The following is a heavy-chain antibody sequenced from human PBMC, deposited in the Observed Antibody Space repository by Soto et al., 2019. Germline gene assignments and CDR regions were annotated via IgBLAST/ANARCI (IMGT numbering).Heavy chain of an antibody. D-gene: IGHD6-13*01. Sequence: GGSLRLSCAASGFTFSSYAMSWVRQAPGKGLEWVSAISGSGGSTYYADSVKGRFTISRDNSKNTLYLQMNSLRAEDTAVYYCAKDMKSSSPSKGYYFDYWGQGTLVTVSS. J-gene: IGHJ4*02. V-gene: IGHV3-23*01. CDR3: AKDMKSSSPSKGYYFDY. CDR2: ISGSGGST. CDR1: GFTFSSYA.